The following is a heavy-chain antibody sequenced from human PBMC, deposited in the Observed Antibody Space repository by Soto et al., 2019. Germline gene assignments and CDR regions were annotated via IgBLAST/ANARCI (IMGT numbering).Heavy chain of an antibody. D-gene: IGHD6-6*01. CDR3: AKVKFEYSSSRGAFDI. CDR1: GFTFSSYG. J-gene: IGHJ3*02. V-gene: IGHV3-33*06. CDR2: IWDGGSSK. Sequence: GGSLRLSCSASGFTFSSYGMHWVRQAPGKGLEWVSVIWDGGSSKYYADSVKGRFTISRDNSKNTLYLQMNSLRAEDTAVYYCAKVKFEYSSSRGAFDIWGQGTMVTVSS.